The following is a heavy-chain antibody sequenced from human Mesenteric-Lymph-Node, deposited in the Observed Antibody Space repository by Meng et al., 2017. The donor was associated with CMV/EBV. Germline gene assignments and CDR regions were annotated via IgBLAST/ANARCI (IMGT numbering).Heavy chain of an antibody. CDR3: AAWKYDRDAFDI. Sequence: SETLSLTCTVSGGSISSSSYYWGWIRQPPGKGLEWIGYIYYSGSSNCNPSLKSRVTISLDTSKNQFSLKLSSVTAADTAVYYCAAWKYDRDAFDIWGQGTMVTVSS. CDR2: IYYSGSS. J-gene: IGHJ3*02. D-gene: IGHD1-7*01. CDR1: GGSISSSSYY. V-gene: IGHV4-61*05.